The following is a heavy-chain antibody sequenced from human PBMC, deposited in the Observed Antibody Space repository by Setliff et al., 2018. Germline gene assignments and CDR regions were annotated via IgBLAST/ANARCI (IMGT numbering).Heavy chain of an antibody. CDR2: INTNTGNP. Sequence: ASVKVSCKASGYTFTTYAISWMRQAPGQGLEWMGWINTNTGNPSYAQGFTGRFVFSLDTSVSTAYLQISSLKAEDTALYHCARASRFGTIKYRGDYYMDVWGKGTTVTVSS. D-gene: IGHD3-10*01. CDR3: ARASRFGTIKYRGDYYMDV. J-gene: IGHJ6*03. V-gene: IGHV7-4-1*02. CDR1: GYTFTTYA.